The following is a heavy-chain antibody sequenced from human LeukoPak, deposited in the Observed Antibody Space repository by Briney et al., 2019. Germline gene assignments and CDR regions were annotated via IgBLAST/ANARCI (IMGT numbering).Heavy chain of an antibody. CDR2: IYTSGST. D-gene: IGHD5-24*01. CDR1: GGSISSGSYY. J-gene: IGHJ4*02. CDR3: ARERKDGYNFDPIYYFDY. V-gene: IGHV4-61*02. Sequence: SQTLSLTCTVSGGSISSGSYYWSWLRQPAGKGLEWIGRIYTSGSTNYNPSLKSRVTISVDTSKNQFSLKLSSVTAADTAVYYCARERKDGYNFDPIYYFDYWGQGTLVTVSS.